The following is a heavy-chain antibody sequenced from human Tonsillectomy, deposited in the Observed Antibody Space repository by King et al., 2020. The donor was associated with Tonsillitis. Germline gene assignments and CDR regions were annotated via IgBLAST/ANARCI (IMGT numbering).Heavy chain of an antibody. Sequence: VQLQESGPGLVKPSETLSLTCTVSGGSISSYYWSWIRQPPGKGLEWIGYIYYSGSTNYNPSLKSRVTISVDTSKNQFSLKLSSVTAADTAVYYCARHVSGYYEVDYWGQGTLVTVSS. J-gene: IGHJ4*02. CDR3: ARHVSGYYEVDY. D-gene: IGHD3-22*01. CDR2: IYYSGST. CDR1: GGSISSYY. V-gene: IGHV4-59*08.